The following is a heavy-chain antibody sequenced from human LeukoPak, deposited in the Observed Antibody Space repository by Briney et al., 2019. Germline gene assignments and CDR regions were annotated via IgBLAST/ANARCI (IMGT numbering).Heavy chain of an antibody. Sequence: SETLTLTCTVSGGSISGYYWSWIRQPAGKGLEWIGRIYTSGNTNYTPSLKSRVTMSVDTSKNQFSLKLSSVTAADTAVYYCARDRSYDTRIVDFWGQGTLVTVSS. D-gene: IGHD3-22*01. CDR2: IYTSGNT. CDR3: ARDRSYDTRIVDF. CDR1: GGSISGYY. V-gene: IGHV4-4*07. J-gene: IGHJ4*02.